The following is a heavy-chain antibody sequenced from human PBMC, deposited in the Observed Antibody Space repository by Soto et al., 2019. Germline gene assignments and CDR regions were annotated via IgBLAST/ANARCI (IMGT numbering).Heavy chain of an antibody. V-gene: IGHV3-23*01. CDR3: VKKGLESPY. D-gene: IGHD1-1*01. CDR2: ISGSGGST. CDR1: GFTFSSYA. J-gene: IGHJ4*02. Sequence: GGSLILSCAASGFTFSSYAMSWVRQAPGKGLEWVSAISGSGGSTYYADSVKGWFTISRDNSKNTLYLQMNSLRAEDTAVYYCVKKGLESPYWGQGTLVTVSS.